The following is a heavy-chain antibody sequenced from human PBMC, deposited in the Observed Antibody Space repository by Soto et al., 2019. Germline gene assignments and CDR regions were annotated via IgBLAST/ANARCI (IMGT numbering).Heavy chain of an antibody. V-gene: IGHV1-58*01. CDR1: GFTFTSSA. CDR2: IVVGSGNT. J-gene: IGHJ4*02. CDR3: AASQYYYDSSGATSFDY. Sequence: SVKVSCKASGFTFTSSAVHWVRQARGQRLEWIGWIVVGSGNTNYAQKFQERVTITRDMSTSTAYMELSSLRSEDTAVYYCAASQYYYDSSGATSFDYWGQGTLVTVYS. D-gene: IGHD3-22*01.